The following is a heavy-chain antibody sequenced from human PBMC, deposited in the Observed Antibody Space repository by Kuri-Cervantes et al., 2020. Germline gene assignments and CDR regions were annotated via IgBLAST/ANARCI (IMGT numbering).Heavy chain of an antibody. J-gene: IGHJ6*03. Sequence: GESLKISCAASGFTFSSYWMHWVRQAPGKGLVWVSRINSDGSSTSYADSVKGRFTISRDNAKNTLYLQMNSLRAEDTAVYYCATSPVVPADYYYYMDVWGKGTTVTVSS. CDR2: INSDGSST. CDR3: ATSPVVPADYYYYMDV. CDR1: GFTFSSYW. D-gene: IGHD2-2*01. V-gene: IGHV3-74*01.